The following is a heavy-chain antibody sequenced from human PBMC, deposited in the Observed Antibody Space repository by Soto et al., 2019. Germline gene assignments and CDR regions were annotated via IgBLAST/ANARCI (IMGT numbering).Heavy chain of an antibody. CDR3: AKDANYDFWSGSHNYFDY. D-gene: IGHD3-3*01. V-gene: IGHV3-30*18. J-gene: IGHJ4*02. CDR2: ISYDGSNK. CDR1: GFTFSSYG. Sequence: GESLRLSCAASGFTFSSYGMHWVRQAPGKGLEWVAVISYDGSNKYYADSVKGRFTISRDNSKNTLYLQMNSLRAEDTAVYYCAKDANYDFWSGSHNYFDYWGQGT.